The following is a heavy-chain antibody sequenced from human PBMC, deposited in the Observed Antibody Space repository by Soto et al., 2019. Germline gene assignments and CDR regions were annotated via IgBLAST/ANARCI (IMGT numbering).Heavy chain of an antibody. J-gene: IGHJ5*02. Sequence: EVQLVESGGGLVQPGGSLRLSCAASGFTVSSNYMSWVRQAPGKGLEWVSVIYSGGSTYYADSVKGRFTISRHNSKNKLYLQLNSLRGEETALYYCARERGYCSGGSCYDWFGPWGQVTLVTVSS. CDR2: IYSGGST. D-gene: IGHD2-15*01. CDR1: GFTVSSNY. V-gene: IGHV3-53*04. CDR3: ARERGYCSGGSCYDWFGP.